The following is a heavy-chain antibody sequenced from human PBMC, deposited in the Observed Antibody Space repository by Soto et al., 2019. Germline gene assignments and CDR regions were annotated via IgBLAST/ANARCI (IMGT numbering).Heavy chain of an antibody. CDR2: IRAKADSYTT. CDR3: TRDSETAAKDDVFDV. J-gene: IGHJ3*01. V-gene: IGHV3-73*01. Sequence: PGGSLRLSCAASGFIFGDSAFHWVRQASGKGLEWVGRIRAKADSYTTSYAASVKGRFTISRDDSENTAYLQMNNLKTDDTALYYCTRDSETAAKDDVFDVWGQGTMVT. D-gene: IGHD6-13*01. CDR1: GFIFGDSA.